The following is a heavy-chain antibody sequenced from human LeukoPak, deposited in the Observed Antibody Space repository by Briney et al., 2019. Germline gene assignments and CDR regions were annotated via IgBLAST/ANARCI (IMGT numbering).Heavy chain of an antibody. V-gene: IGHV4-61*02. Sequence: SQTLSLTCTVSGGSISSGSYYWSWIRQPAGKGLEWIGRIYTSGSTNYNPSLKSRVTISVDTSKNQFSLKLSSVTAADTAVYYCAGLNTRRAFDIWGQGTMVTVSS. CDR1: GGSISSGSYY. CDR2: IYTSGST. D-gene: IGHD4/OR15-4a*01. CDR3: AGLNTRRAFDI. J-gene: IGHJ3*02.